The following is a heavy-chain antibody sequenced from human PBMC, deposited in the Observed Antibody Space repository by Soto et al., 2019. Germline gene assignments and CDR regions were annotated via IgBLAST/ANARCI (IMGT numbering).Heavy chain of an antibody. D-gene: IGHD3-16*01. CDR2: ISTSGDTT. V-gene: IGHV3-23*01. J-gene: IGHJ6*01. CDR3: ATRWGGTTVLGGLPV. Sequence: QVLESGGNSVQSGGSLRLSCAASGFTFDTYTMSWVRLAPGKGLEWVSAISTSGDTTYYADSVKGRFTVARDNSKNTLFVQMDSLRVEDTALYYCATRWGGTTVLGGLPVWGHGTAVTVSS. CDR1: GFTFDTYT.